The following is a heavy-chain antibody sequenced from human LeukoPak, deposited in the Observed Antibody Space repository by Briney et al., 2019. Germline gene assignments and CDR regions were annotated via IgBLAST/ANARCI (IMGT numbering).Heavy chain of an antibody. CDR1: GGSISNYY. D-gene: IGHD3-22*01. Sequence: SETLSLTCTVSGGSISNYYWSWIRQPPGKGLEWIGYISYSGSTNYNPSLKSRVTISVDTSNNQFSLKLSSVTAADTAVYYCATGQRIVSDYWGQGTLVTVSS. CDR2: ISYSGST. CDR3: ATGQRIVSDY. J-gene: IGHJ4*02. V-gene: IGHV4-59*08.